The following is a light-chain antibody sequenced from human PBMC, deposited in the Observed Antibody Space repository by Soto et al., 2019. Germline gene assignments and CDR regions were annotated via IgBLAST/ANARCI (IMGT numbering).Light chain of an antibody. CDR1: QGIRND. CDR3: QQVYVYPST. CDR2: AAS. V-gene: IGKV1-6*01. J-gene: IGKJ4*01. Sequence: AIQVTQSPSSLSASVGDRVTITCRTSQGIRNDLGWYQQKPGNAPKLLIYAASTLQTGVPSRFSGTGSGTDFTLTISSLQPEDFATYYCQQVYVYPSTFGGGTKVDIK.